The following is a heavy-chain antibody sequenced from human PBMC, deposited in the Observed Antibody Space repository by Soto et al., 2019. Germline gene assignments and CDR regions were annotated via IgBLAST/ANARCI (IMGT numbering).Heavy chain of an antibody. J-gene: IGHJ4*02. CDR3: ARRRAWNDAFDF. CDR2: IYPADSDT. V-gene: IGHV5-51*03. D-gene: IGHD1-1*01. CDR1: GYSFTTYW. Sequence: EVQLVPSGAEVKKPGESLKISCKGSGYSFTTYWIGWVRQMPGKGLEWMGVIYPADSDTRYSPSFQGQVTFSADKSLTTAYLQWNSLKASDTARYYCARRRAWNDAFDFWGQGTLVTVSS.